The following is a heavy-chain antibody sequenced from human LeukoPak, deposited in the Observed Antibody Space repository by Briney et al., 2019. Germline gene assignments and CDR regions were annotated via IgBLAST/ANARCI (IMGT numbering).Heavy chain of an antibody. D-gene: IGHD2/OR15-2a*01. J-gene: IGHJ3*02. Sequence: GESLQISCQGSGYSFTSGYSFAVYWLGWVRQMPGKGLEWMGIVYPGDSDTRYSPSFQGQVTISVDTSISTAYLQWSSLKASDTAIYYCARRGYCDGTGGCHSNPFDIWGQGTMVTVSS. CDR2: VYPGDSDT. V-gene: IGHV5-51*01. CDR1: GYSFTSGYSFAVYW. CDR3: ARRGYCDGTGGCHSNPFDI.